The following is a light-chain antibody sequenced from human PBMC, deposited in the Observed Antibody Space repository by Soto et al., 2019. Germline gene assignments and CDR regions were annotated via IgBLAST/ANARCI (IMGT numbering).Light chain of an antibody. Sequence: EIVLTQSPGTLSLSPGERATLSCRASQSISSSYLDWYQQKPGQAPRLLVYGASSRATGIPDRFSGSVSGTDFTLTISRLEPEDFAVYYCQQYGSSRFTFGPGTKVDIK. CDR2: GAS. J-gene: IGKJ3*01. V-gene: IGKV3-20*01. CDR1: QSISSSY. CDR3: QQYGSSRFT.